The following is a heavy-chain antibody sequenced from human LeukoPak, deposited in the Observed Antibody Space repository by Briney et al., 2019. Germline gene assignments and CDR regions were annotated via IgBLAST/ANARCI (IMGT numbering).Heavy chain of an antibody. Sequence: GGSLRLSCAASGFTFDDYDMSWVRQAPGKGLEWVSGMNWNGGSTGYADSVKGRFTISRDNAKNSLYLQMNSLRAEDTALYYCARDQFPNYGDYVGEYFHHWGQGTLVTVSS. D-gene: IGHD4-17*01. J-gene: IGHJ1*01. CDR2: MNWNGGST. V-gene: IGHV3-20*04. CDR3: ARDQFPNYGDYVGEYFHH. CDR1: GFTFDDYD.